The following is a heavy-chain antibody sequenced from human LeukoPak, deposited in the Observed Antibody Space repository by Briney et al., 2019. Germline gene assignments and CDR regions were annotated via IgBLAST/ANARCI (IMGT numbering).Heavy chain of an antibody. CDR2: IYTSGNT. D-gene: IGHD6-19*01. Sequence: SETLSLTCTVSGGSISSYYWSWIRQPAGKGLEWIGRIYTSGNTNYSPSLKSRVTISVDTSKNRFSLRLSSLTAADTAVYFCAGGGWSFDAFDFWGQGTMVTVSS. CDR1: GGSISSYY. V-gene: IGHV4-4*07. CDR3: AGGGWSFDAFDF. J-gene: IGHJ3*01.